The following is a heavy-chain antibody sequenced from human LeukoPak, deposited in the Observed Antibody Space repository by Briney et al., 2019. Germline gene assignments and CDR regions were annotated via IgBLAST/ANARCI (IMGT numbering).Heavy chain of an antibody. CDR2: INPNSGGT. V-gene: IGHV1-2*04. Sequence: ASVKVSCKASGYTFTGYYMHWVRQAPGQGLEWMGWINPNSGGTNYAQKFQGWVTMTRDTSISTAYMELSRLRSDDTAVYYCARDKGGYPTGWFDPWGQGTLVTVSS. D-gene: IGHD5-12*01. J-gene: IGHJ5*02. CDR3: ARDKGGYPTGWFDP. CDR1: GYTFTGYY.